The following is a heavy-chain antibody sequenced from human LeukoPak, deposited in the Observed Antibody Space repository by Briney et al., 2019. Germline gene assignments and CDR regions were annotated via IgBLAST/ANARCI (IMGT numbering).Heavy chain of an antibody. V-gene: IGHV4-38-2*02. D-gene: IGHD1-26*01. Sequence: SETLPLTCTVSGYSISSGYYWGWIRQPPGKGLEWIGSIYHSGSTYYNPSLKSRVTISVDTSKNQFSLKLSSVTAADTAVYYCAREVVGATKEDNFDYWGQGTLVTVSS. CDR2: IYHSGST. J-gene: IGHJ4*02. CDR1: GYSISSGYY. CDR3: AREVVGATKEDNFDY.